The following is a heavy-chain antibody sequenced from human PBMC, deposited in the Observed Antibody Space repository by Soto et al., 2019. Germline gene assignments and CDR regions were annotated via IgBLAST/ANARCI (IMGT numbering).Heavy chain of an antibody. CDR3: SRDRSGITMIRGVADY. CDR1: GFTFGDYA. J-gene: IGHJ4*02. CDR2: IRSKAYSGTS. Sequence: SLRLSCTASGFTFGDYAMSWFRQAPGKGLEWVGFIRSKAYSGTSEYATSVKGRFTMSRDDSKNIAYLQMNSLKTEGTAVYYCSRDRSGITMIRGVADYWGQGTLVTVSS. D-gene: IGHD3-10*01. V-gene: IGHV3-49*03.